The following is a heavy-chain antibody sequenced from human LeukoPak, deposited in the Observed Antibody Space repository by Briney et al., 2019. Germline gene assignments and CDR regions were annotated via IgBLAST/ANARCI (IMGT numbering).Heavy chain of an antibody. V-gene: IGHV4-38-2*02. CDR2: VHYSGST. D-gene: IGHD1-14*01. Sequence: SETLSLTCTVSGYSISRDYHWGWVRQPPGKGLEWIASVHYSGSTYYNPSLKSRLTISADTSKNQFSLKLDSVTAADTAVYYCARVNFNPDYWGQGTLVTVSS. CDR3: ARVNFNPDY. J-gene: IGHJ4*02. CDR1: GYSISRDYH.